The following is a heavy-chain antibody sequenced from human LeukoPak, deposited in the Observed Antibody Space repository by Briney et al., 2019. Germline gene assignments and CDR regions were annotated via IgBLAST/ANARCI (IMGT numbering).Heavy chain of an antibody. CDR1: GFTFSSYW. J-gene: IGHJ5*02. CDR3: ARVRRIAAAGEGLS. CDR2: IKQDGSEK. Sequence: GGSLRLSCAASGFTFSSYWMGWVRQAPGKGLEWVANIKQDGSEKYYVDSVKGRFTISRDNAKNSLYLQMNSLRAEDTAVYYCARVRRIAAAGEGLSWGQGTLVTVSS. D-gene: IGHD6-13*01. V-gene: IGHV3-7*03.